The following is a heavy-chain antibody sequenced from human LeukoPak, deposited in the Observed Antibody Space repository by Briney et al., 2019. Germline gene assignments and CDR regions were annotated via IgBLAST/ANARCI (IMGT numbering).Heavy chain of an antibody. V-gene: IGHV1-18*01. CDR3: ARDTDYYGSGSYAPAAHYNWFDP. D-gene: IGHD3-10*01. CDR1: GYTFTSYG. J-gene: IGHJ5*02. Sequence: GASVKVSCKASGYTFTSYGISWVRQAPGQGLEWMGWISAYNGNTNYAQKLQGRVTMTTDTSTSTAYMELRSLRSDDTAVYYCARDTDYYGSGSYAPAAHYNWFDPWGQGTLVTVSS. CDR2: ISAYNGNT.